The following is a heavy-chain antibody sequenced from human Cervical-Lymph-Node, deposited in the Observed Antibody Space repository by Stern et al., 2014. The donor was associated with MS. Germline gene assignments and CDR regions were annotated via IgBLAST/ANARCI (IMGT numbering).Heavy chain of an antibody. J-gene: IGHJ4*02. CDR3: SRDPRLLDY. CDR2: INGVGTFV. V-gene: IGHV3-11*01. Sequence: QVHLVESGGGLVKPGGSLRLSCAASGFIFSDHYMTWIRQVPGKGLECLSYINGVGTFVTYADSVTGRFTISRYNAKNSLFLQMNSLTTEDTAVYYCSRDPRLLDYWGQGTLVTVSS. CDR1: GFIFSDHY.